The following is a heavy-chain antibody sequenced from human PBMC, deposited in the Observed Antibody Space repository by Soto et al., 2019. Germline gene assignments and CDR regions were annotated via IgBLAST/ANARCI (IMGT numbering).Heavy chain of an antibody. D-gene: IGHD6-19*01. CDR2: MQPSTGRT. CDR1: GYSFTSLD. CDR3: ARGVSAGLDY. J-gene: IGHJ4*02. V-gene: IGHV1-8*01. Sequence: ASVKVSCEASGYSFTSLDINWVRQTAGQGPEWMGWMQPSTGRTGYAQKVQGRVTMTRDTSINTAYIELTTLTSDDTAFYYCARGVSAGLDYWGQGTLVTVSS.